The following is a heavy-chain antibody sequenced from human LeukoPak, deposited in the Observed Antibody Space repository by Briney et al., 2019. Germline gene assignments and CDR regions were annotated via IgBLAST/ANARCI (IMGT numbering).Heavy chain of an antibody. CDR1: GFTFSSYA. CDR3: AIDRAMYSSSSFAFDI. Sequence: GGSLRLSCAASGFTFSSYAMSWVRQAPGKGVEWVSAISGSGGSTYYADSVKGRFTISRDNSMNILYLQMNSLRAEDTAVYYCAIDRAMYSSSSFAFDIWGQGTMVTVSS. J-gene: IGHJ3*02. V-gene: IGHV3-23*01. D-gene: IGHD6-6*01. CDR2: ISGSGGST.